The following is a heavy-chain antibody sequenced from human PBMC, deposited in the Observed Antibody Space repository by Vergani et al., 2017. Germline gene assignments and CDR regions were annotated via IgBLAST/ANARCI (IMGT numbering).Heavy chain of an antibody. J-gene: IGHJ6*03. Sequence: QVQLVESGGGVVQPGGSLRLSCAASGFTFSSYGMHWVRQAPGKGLEWVAVIWYDGSNKYYADSVKGRFTISRDNSKNTLYLQMNSLRAEDTAVYYCARGGYDFWSGYSPYYMDVWGKGTTVTVSS. V-gene: IGHV3-33*01. CDR2: IWYDGSNK. D-gene: IGHD3-3*01. CDR1: GFTFSSYG. CDR3: ARGGYDFWSGYSPYYMDV.